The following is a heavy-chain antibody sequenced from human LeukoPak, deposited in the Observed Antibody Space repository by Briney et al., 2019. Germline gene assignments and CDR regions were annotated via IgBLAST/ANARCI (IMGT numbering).Heavy chain of an antibody. CDR1: GYTFINND. D-gene: IGHD2-15*01. CDR2: IDPKNGNR. V-gene: IGHV1-8*01. CDR3: ARSHTRKGFCGGGRCYPAVWWFDP. J-gene: IGHJ5*02. Sequence: ASVKVSCKASGYTFINNDINWVRQAPGQGLEWMAWIDPKNGNRGYAQNFQGRVTKTTDTSISTAYMELSSLRSEDTAVYYCARSHTRKGFCGGGRCYPAVWWFDPWGQGTLVTVSS.